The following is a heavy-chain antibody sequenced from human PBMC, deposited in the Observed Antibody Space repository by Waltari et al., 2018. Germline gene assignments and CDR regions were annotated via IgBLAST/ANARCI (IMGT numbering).Heavy chain of an antibody. D-gene: IGHD5-12*01. V-gene: IGHV1-69*01. CDR3: ARLDSGYEGNYAFDI. J-gene: IGHJ3*02. CDR2: IIPSFGTA. Sequence: QVQLVQSGAEVKKPGDSAKVSCKASGDTFSSYAFSRVRPATGQGLEGMGGIIPSFGTANYAQKFQGRVTITADESTSTAYRELSSLRSEDTAVYYCARLDSGYEGNYAFDIWGQGTMVTVSS. CDR1: GDTFSSYA.